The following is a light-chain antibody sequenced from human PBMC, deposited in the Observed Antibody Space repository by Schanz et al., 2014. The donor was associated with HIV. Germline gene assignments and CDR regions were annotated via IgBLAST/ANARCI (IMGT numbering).Light chain of an antibody. CDR2: GAS. CDR1: QSINGNF. Sequence: EIVLTQSPATLSLSPGERATLSCRASQSINGNFLGWYQQKLGQAPRLVIFGASNRATGIPDRFSGSESGTDFTLTISRVEPEDYAVYYCQLYGTPPWTFGQGTRVEVK. CDR3: QLYGTPPWT. J-gene: IGKJ1*01. V-gene: IGKV3-20*01.